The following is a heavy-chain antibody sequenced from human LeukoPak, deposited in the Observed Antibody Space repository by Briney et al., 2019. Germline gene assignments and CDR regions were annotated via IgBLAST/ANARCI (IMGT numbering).Heavy chain of an antibody. J-gene: IGHJ4*02. D-gene: IGHD3-10*01. CDR2: IYYSGST. CDR1: GGSISSSSYY. V-gene: IGHV4-39*01. CDR3: ARQTKLLWFSRKYFDY. Sequence: PSETLSLTCTVSGGSISSSSYYWGWIRQPPGKGLEWIGSIYYSGSTYYNPSLKSRVTISVDTSKNQFSLKLSSVTAADTAVYYCARQTKLLWFSRKYFDYWGQGTLVTVSS.